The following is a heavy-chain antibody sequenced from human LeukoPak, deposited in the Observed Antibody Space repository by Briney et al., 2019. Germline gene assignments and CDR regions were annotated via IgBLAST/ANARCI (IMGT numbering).Heavy chain of an antibody. Sequence: GGSLRLSCVASGFTFSSYWMSWVRQAPGKRLEWVANIKEDGRGKYYVDSVKGRFTISRDNAKNSLYLQMSSLRAEDTAVYYCAREMPPGDYFDYWGQGTLVTVSS. CDR1: GFTFSSYW. J-gene: IGHJ4*02. CDR3: AREMPPGDYFDY. D-gene: IGHD2-2*01. V-gene: IGHV3-7*05. CDR2: IKEDGRGK.